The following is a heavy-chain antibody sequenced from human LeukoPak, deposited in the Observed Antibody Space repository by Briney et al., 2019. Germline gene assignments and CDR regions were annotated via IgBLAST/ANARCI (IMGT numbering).Heavy chain of an antibody. D-gene: IGHD3-9*01. CDR3: ARAHYDILTGYYPGEFDY. CDR2: IYYSGST. V-gene: IGHV4-39*01. CDR1: GGSISSSSYY. Sequence: SETLSLTCTVSGGSISSSSYYWGWIRQPPGKGLEWIGSIYYSGSTYYNPSLKSRVTISVDTSKNQFSLKLSSVTAADTAVYYCARAHYDILTGYYPGEFDYWGQGTLVTVSS. J-gene: IGHJ4*02.